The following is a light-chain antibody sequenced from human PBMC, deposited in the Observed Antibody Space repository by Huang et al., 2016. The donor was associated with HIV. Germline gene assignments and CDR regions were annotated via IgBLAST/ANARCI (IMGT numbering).Light chain of an antibody. J-gene: IGKJ1*01. CDR2: AAS. CDR3: QQLNSYPRT. CDR1: QGISSY. V-gene: IGKV1-9*01. Sequence: IQLTQSPSSLSASVGDRVTITCRASQGISSYLAWYQEKPGKAPKLLIYAASTLQRGVPSRCSGSGSGTEFTLTISRLQPEDFATYYCQQLNSYPRTFGQGTKVEIK.